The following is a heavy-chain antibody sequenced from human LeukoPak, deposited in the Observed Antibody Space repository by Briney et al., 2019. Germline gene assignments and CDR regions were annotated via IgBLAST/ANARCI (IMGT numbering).Heavy chain of an antibody. J-gene: IGHJ3*02. CDR1: GFTFSTYT. V-gene: IGHV3-21*01. CDR3: ARGSRQYYYDSSGYYYRDAFDI. D-gene: IGHD3-22*01. CDR2: IGSSSSYI. Sequence: PGGSLRLSCAASGFTFSTYTMNWVRQAPGKGLEWVSSIGSSSSYIYYADSVKGRFTISRDNSKNTLYLQMNSLRAEDTAVYYCARGSRQYYYDSSGYYYRDAFDIWGQGTMVTVSS.